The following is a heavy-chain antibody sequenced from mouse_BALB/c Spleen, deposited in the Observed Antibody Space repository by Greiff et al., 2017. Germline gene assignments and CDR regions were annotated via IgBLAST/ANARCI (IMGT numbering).Heavy chain of an antibody. D-gene: IGHD1-2*01. Sequence: EVMLVESGTSLVKPSQTLSLTCSVTGDSITSGYWNWIRKFPGNKLEYMGYISYSGSTYYNPSLKSRISITRDTSKNQYYLQLNSVTTEDTATYYWARKLFTTATRYWYFDVWGAGTTVTVSS. J-gene: IGHJ1*01. CDR2: ISYSGST. CDR3: ARKLFTTATRYWYFDV. CDR1: GDSITSGY. V-gene: IGHV3-8*02.